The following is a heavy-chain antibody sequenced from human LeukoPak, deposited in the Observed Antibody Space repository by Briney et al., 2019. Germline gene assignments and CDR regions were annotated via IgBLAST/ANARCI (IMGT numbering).Heavy chain of an antibody. CDR2: INPDDGST. Sequence: GGSLRLSCAASGFTSRKYWLHWVRQAPGKGLVWVSRINPDDGSTSYADSVKGRFTISRDNAKNSLYLQMNSLRAEDTAVYYCARDGRGRYSGYGLAYCGGDCYSWGQGTLVTVSS. D-gene: IGHD2-21*02. CDR1: GFTSRKYW. V-gene: IGHV3-74*01. CDR3: ARDGRGRYSGYGLAYCGGDCYS. J-gene: IGHJ5*02.